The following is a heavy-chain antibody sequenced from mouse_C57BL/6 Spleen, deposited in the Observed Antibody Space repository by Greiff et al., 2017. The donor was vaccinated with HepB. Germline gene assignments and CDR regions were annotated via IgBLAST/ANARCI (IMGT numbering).Heavy chain of an antibody. D-gene: IGHD2-3*01. CDR2: ISSGGSYT. CDR1: GFTFSSYG. V-gene: IGHV5-6*01. CDR3: ARQTDGYYDY. J-gene: IGHJ2*01. Sequence: EVQLMESGGDLVKPGGSLKLSCAASGFTFSSYGMSWVRQTPDKRLEWVATISSGGSYTYYPDSVKGRFTISRDNAKNTLYLQMSSLKSEDTAMYYCARQTDGYYDYWGQGTTLTVSS.